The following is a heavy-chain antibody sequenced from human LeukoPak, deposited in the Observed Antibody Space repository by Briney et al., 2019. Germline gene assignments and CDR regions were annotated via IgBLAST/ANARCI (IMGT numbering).Heavy chain of an antibody. Sequence: PGGSLRLSCAASGFTFITYTMNWVRQAPGKGLEWVSSIDSSSSYIYYTDSVKGRFTISRDNAKNSLYLQMNSLRAEDTAVYYCARPRGCGSSRCNNFDYWGQGTLVTVSS. J-gene: IGHJ4*02. D-gene: IGHD2-2*01. CDR1: GFTFITYT. CDR2: IDSSSSYI. V-gene: IGHV3-21*01. CDR3: ARPRGCGSSRCNNFDY.